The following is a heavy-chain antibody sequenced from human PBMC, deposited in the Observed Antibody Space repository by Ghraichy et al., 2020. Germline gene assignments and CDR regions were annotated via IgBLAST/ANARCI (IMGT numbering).Heavy chain of an antibody. V-gene: IGHV4-28*01. CDR2: IYYSGST. CDR1: GYSISSSNW. CDR3: ASHPIAAAGTIARGAFDI. Sequence: ETLSLTCAVSGYSISSSNWWGWIRQPPGKGLEWIGYIYYSGSTYYNPSLKSRVTMSVDTSKNQFSLKLSSVTAVDTAVYYCASHPIAAAGTIARGAFDIWGQGTMVTVSS. J-gene: IGHJ3*02. D-gene: IGHD6-13*01.